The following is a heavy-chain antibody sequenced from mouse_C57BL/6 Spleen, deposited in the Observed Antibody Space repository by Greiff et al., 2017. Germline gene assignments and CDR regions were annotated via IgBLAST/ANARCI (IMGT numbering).Heavy chain of an antibody. J-gene: IGHJ2*01. CDR1: GYAFSSSW. CDR3: ARGDGNYGY. V-gene: IGHV1-82*01. Sequence: QVQLQQSGPELVKPGASVKISCKASGYAFSSSWMNWVKQRPGKGLEWIGRIYPGDGDTNYNGKFKGKATLTADKSSSTAYMQLSSLTSEDSAVYFCARGDGNYGYWGQGTTLTVSS. CDR2: IYPGDGDT. D-gene: IGHD2-1*01.